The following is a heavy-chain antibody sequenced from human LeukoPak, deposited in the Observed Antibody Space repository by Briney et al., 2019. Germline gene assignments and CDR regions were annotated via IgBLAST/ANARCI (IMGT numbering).Heavy chain of an antibody. V-gene: IGHV1-2*02. CDR3: ASSSNYGL. J-gene: IGHJ4*02. CDR1: GYPFTGYY. Sequence: ASVMVTCKTSGYPFTGYYMHWVRQAPAQGLEGVGCINPNSGGTNYAQKFQDRVTMTRDTSISTAYMELSRLTSDDTAVYYCASSSNYGLWGQGTLVTVSS. CDR2: INPNSGGT. D-gene: IGHD4-11*01.